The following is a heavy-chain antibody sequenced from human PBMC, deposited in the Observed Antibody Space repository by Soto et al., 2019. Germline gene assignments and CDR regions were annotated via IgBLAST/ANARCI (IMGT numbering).Heavy chain of an antibody. CDR1: GYTFTGYY. V-gene: IGHV1-2*02. D-gene: IGHD2-2*02. CDR2: INPNSGGT. J-gene: IGHJ4*02. Sequence: ASVKVSCKASGYTFTGYYMHWVRQAPGQGLEWMGWINPNSGGTNYAQKFQGRVTMIRDTSISTAYMELSRLRSDDTAVYYCARDRGGARGYCSSTSCYTFDYWGQGTLVTVSS. CDR3: ARDRGGARGYCSSTSCYTFDY.